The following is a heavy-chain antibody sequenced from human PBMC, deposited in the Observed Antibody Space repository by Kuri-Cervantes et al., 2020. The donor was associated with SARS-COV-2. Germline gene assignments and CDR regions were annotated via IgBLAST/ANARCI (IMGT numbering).Heavy chain of an antibody. Sequence: GESLQIYCAASGFTFSSFWMHWVRQAPGKGLVCVSRINSAGSGTSYADSVKGRFTISRVNAKNTLYLQMNSLRAEDTAVYYCARDRRLWFGVNVWGQGTTVTVSS. V-gene: IGHV3-74*01. CDR3: ARDRRLWFGVNV. D-gene: IGHD3-10*01. CDR1: GFTFSSFW. J-gene: IGHJ6*02. CDR2: INSAGSGT.